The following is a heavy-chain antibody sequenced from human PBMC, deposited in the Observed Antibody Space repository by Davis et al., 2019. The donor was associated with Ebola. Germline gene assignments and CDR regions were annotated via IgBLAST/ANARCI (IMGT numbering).Heavy chain of an antibody. D-gene: IGHD5-12*01. V-gene: IGHV3-48*02. CDR2: ISRNSYTI. CDR3: AREGYTGYVRISGCYYADY. J-gene: IGHJ4*02. CDR1: GFSFSLYG. Sequence: GGSLRLSCAASGFSFSLYGMNWVRQAPGKGLEWVSHISRNSYTIHYADSVKGRFTISRDNAKNSLYLQMNSLADEDTAVYYCAREGYTGYVRISGCYYADYWGQGTLVTVSS.